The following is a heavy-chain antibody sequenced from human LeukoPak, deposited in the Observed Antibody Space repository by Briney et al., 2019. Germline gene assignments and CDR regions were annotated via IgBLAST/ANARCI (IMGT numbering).Heavy chain of an antibody. Sequence: PSETLSLTCTVSGGSISSGSYYWSWIRQPAGKGLEWIGRIYTSGSTNYNPSLKSRVTISVDTSKNQFSLKLSSVTAADTAVYYSARAYYDFWSSFDYWGQGTLVTVSS. J-gene: IGHJ4*02. CDR2: IYTSGST. CDR3: ARAYYDFWSSFDY. CDR1: GGSISSGSYY. V-gene: IGHV4-61*02. D-gene: IGHD3-3*01.